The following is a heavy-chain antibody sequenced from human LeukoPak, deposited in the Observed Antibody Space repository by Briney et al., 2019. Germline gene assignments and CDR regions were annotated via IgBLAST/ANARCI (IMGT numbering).Heavy chain of an antibody. CDR2: ISYDGSNK. V-gene: IGHV3-30-3*01. J-gene: IGHJ5*02. CDR1: GFTFSSYA. D-gene: IGHD6-13*01. Sequence: GGSLRLSCAASGFTFSSYAMHWVRQAPGKGLEWVAVISYDGSNKYYADSVKGRFTISRDNSKNTLYLQMNSLRAEDTAVYYCASQRIAAAGIDPWGQGTLVTVSS. CDR3: ASQRIAAAGIDP.